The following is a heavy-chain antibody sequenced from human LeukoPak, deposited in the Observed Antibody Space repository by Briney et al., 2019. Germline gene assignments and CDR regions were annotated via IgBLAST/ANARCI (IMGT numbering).Heavy chain of an antibody. CDR3: ARGASGSYSHYYYYMDV. J-gene: IGHJ6*03. Sequence: SETLSLTCAVYGGSFSGYYWSWIRQPPGKGLEWIGEINHSGSTNYNPSLKSRVTISVDTSKNQFSLKLSSVTAADTAVYYCARGASGSYSHYYYYMDVWGKGTTVTVSS. CDR1: GGSFSGYY. CDR2: INHSGST. V-gene: IGHV4-34*01. D-gene: IGHD1-26*01.